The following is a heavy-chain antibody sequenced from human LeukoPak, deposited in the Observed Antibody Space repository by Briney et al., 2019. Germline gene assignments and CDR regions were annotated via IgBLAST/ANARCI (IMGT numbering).Heavy chain of an antibody. CDR3: VTEGYSYGRSPPFDY. J-gene: IGHJ4*02. Sequence: ASVKVSCKVSGYTLTELSMHWVRQAPGKGLEWMGGFDPEDGETIYAQKFQGRVSMTEDTSTDTAYMELSSLRSEDTAVYYCVTEGYSYGRSPPFDYWGQGTLVTVSS. CDR1: GYTLTELS. CDR2: FDPEDGET. D-gene: IGHD5-18*01. V-gene: IGHV1-24*01.